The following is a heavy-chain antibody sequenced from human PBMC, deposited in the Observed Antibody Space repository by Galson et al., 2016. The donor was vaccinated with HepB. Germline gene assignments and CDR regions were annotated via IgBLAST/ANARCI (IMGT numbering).Heavy chain of an antibody. D-gene: IGHD3-10*01. J-gene: IGHJ4*02. V-gene: IGHV1-18*04. CDR1: GFTFTNYG. CDR3: ARDRVGDTIRGAIIGPSDN. CDR2: ITAYNYNT. Sequence: SVKVSCKASGFTFTNYGFTWVRQAPGQGLEWMGFITAYNYNTIYAQNLQDRVTLTTDIPTTTAYIELRSLTSDDTAVYYCARDRVGDTIRGAIIGPSDNWGQGTLVTVSS.